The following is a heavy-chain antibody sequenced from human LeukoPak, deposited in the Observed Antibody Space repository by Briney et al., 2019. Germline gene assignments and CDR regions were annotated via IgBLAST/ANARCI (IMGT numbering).Heavy chain of an antibody. CDR1: GGSISNSNYY. Sequence: PSETLSLTYTVSGGSISNSNYYWGWIRQASGKGLEWIGTIDYSGTSHYNPSLKSRVTISVDTSKNQFSLKLSSVTAADTAVYYCATPTPPIAHLGAFDIWGQGTMVTVSS. J-gene: IGHJ3*02. CDR3: ATPTPPIAHLGAFDI. V-gene: IGHV4-39*01. D-gene: IGHD2-15*01. CDR2: IDYSGTS.